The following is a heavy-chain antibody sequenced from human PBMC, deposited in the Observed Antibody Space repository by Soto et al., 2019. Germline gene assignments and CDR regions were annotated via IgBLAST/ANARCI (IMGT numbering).Heavy chain of an antibody. J-gene: IGHJ4*02. Sequence: EVQLLESGGGLVQPGGSLRLSCAASGFTFSSYGMSWVRQAPGKGLEWVSAISGSGGSTYYADSVKGRFTISRDNSKKTLYLQMISLRAEDMDVYYCATDAISVQTPLDYWGQGTLVTVSS. CDR2: ISGSGGST. CDR3: ATDAISVQTPLDY. V-gene: IGHV3-23*01. D-gene: IGHD1-1*01. CDR1: GFTFSSYG.